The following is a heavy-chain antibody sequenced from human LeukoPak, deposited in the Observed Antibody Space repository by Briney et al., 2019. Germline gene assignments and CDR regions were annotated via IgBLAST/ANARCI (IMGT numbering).Heavy chain of an antibody. CDR1: GGSISSHY. D-gene: IGHD3-22*01. V-gene: IGHV4-59*11. Sequence: PSETLSLTCTVSGGSISSHYWAWIRQPPGKGLECIGYIYFRGSTNYNPSLKSRVTISVDTSKNQFSLKLTSVTAADTAVYYCARVPFPKFDSSGYYYDYWGQGILVTVSS. J-gene: IGHJ4*02. CDR3: ARVPFPKFDSSGYYYDY. CDR2: IYFRGST.